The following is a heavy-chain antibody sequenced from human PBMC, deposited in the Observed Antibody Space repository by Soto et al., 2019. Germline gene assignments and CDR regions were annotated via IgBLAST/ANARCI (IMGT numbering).Heavy chain of an antibody. CDR3: AKVRRRVVVVVASWYFDY. Sequence: PGGSLRLSCAASGFTFSSYAMSWVRQAPGKGLEWVSAISGSGGSTYYADSVKGRFTISRDNSKNTLYLQMNSLRAEDTAVYYCAKVRRRVVVVVASWYFDYWGQGTLVTVSS. D-gene: IGHD2-15*01. V-gene: IGHV3-23*01. CDR2: ISGSGGST. J-gene: IGHJ4*02. CDR1: GFTFSSYA.